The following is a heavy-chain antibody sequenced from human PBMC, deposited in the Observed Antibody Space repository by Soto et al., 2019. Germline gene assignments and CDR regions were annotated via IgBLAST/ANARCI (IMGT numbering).Heavy chain of an antibody. Sequence: ASVKVSCKASGYDFTAYDINWVRQASGQGLEWMGWMNPINGAAGNARRFQGRISMTRNTATGTAYLELTSLRSDDSAVYYCGRGPSPRAPAGGTPYYYAMDVWGQGTTVTV. CDR3: GRGPSPRAPAGGTPYYYAMDV. V-gene: IGHV1-8*02. J-gene: IGHJ6*02. D-gene: IGHD6-13*01. CDR2: MNPINGAA. CDR1: GYDFTAYD.